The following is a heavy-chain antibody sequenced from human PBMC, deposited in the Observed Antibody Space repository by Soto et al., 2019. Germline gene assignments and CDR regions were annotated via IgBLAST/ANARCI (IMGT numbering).Heavy chain of an antibody. D-gene: IGHD6-13*01. Sequence: ASVKVSCKASGYTLTSYGISWVRQAPGQGLEWMGWISAYNGNTNYAQKLQGRVTMTTDTSTSTAYMELRSLRSDDTAVYYCARGGEYSSSWTYYYYGMDVWGQGTTVTVSS. CDR2: ISAYNGNT. CDR3: ARGGEYSSSWTYYYYGMDV. CDR1: GYTLTSYG. J-gene: IGHJ6*02. V-gene: IGHV1-18*04.